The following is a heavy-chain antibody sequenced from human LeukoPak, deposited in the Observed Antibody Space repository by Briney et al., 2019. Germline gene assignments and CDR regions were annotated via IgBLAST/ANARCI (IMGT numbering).Heavy chain of an antibody. CDR2: IKQDGSEK. V-gene: IGHV3-7*01. D-gene: IGHD5-12*01. CDR3: ARIPGYGGYDSHFDY. Sequence: QSGGSLRLSCAASGFTFSSYGMSWVRQAPGKGLEWVANIKQDGSEKYYVDSVKGRFTISRDNAKNSLYLQMNSLRDEDTAVYYCARIPGYGGYDSHFDYWGQGTLVTVSS. J-gene: IGHJ4*02. CDR1: GFTFSSYG.